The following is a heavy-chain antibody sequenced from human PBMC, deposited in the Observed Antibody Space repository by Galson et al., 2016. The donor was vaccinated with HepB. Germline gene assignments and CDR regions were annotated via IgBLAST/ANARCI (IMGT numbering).Heavy chain of an antibody. Sequence: SVKVSCKASGYTYKTYGITWVRQAPGQGLEWMGWLAASNGNTIYGQNFQGRVTMTTDTSTSTAYMELRNLRSDDTAVYYCARTPYCGGDCSDFWGQGTLVTVSS. CDR1: GYTYKTYG. CDR2: LAASNGNT. V-gene: IGHV1-18*01. J-gene: IGHJ4*02. CDR3: ARTPYCGGDCSDF. D-gene: IGHD2-21*02.